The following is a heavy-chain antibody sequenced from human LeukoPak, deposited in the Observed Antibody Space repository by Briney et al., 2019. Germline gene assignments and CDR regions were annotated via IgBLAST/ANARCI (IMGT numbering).Heavy chain of an antibody. V-gene: IGHV4-59*01. J-gene: IGHJ4*02. D-gene: IGHD6-13*01. CDR3: ARVGSPIAPFDY. CDR1: GGSISSSY. CDR2: IYYSGSA. Sequence: SETLSLTCTVSGGSISSSYWSWIRQPPGKGLEWIGYIYYSGSANYNPSLKSRVTLSVDTSKNQFSLKLNSVTAADTAMYYCARVGSPIAPFDYWGQGILVTVSS.